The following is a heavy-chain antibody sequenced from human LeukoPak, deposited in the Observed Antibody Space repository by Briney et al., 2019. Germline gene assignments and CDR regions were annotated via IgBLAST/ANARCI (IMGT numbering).Heavy chain of an antibody. V-gene: IGHV3-48*01. CDR1: GFTFSSYS. J-gene: IGHJ4*02. D-gene: IGHD3-22*01. CDR3: GREEAHYYDSSGYFEYYFDY. CDR2: ISSSSSTI. Sequence: GGSLRLSCAASGFTFSSYSMNWVRQAPGKGLEWVSYISSSSSTIYYADSVKGRFTISRDNAKNSLYLQMNSLRAEDTAVYYCGREEAHYYDSSGYFEYYFDYWGQGTLVTVSS.